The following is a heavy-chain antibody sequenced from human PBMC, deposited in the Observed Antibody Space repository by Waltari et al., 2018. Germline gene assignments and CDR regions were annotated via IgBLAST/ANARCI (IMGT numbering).Heavy chain of an antibody. V-gene: IGHV1-69*13. CDR1: GDTLSSYA. CDR2: VVTLYGTR. D-gene: IGHD3-16*01. Sequence: QVQLVQSGAEVKKPGSSVKVSCKASGDTLSSYAISWVRLAPGQGFEGMGRVVTLYGTRNGAQSFYGKVKSTADKTTSTVYIELRSMTYEDTALYHCAAVVYSYVYYLARWGQGTLVT. J-gene: IGHJ4*02. CDR3: AAVVYSYVYYLAR.